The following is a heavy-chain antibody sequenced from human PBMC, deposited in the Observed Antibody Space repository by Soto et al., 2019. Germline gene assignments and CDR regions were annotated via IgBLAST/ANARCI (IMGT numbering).Heavy chain of an antibody. D-gene: IGHD3-22*01. J-gene: IGHJ4*02. CDR1: GFTFSNYA. CDR2: IGGRGTSS. CDR3: AKSRYADSSGDYYDF. Sequence: GGSLRLSCAASGFTFSNYAMSWVRQAPGKGLEWVSGIGGRGTSSYYADSEKGRFAISRDNSYNTLFLQLHSLRAEDTAVYYCAKSRYADSSGDYYDFWGQGTRVTVSS. V-gene: IGHV3-23*01.